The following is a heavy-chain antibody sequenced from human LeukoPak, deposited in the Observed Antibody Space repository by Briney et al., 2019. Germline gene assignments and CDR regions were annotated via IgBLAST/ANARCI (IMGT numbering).Heavy chain of an antibody. CDR3: ARGGYYDRRNAFDI. J-gene: IGHJ3*02. CDR2: IYSSGST. Sequence: SETLSLTCTVSGGSISSYYWSCIRQPAGKRLEWIGCIYSSGSTNYNPSLKSRVTVSVDTTQNQFSLNLSAVTSADTAVYYCARGGYYDRRNAFDIWGQGTMVTVSS. CDR1: GGSISSYY. V-gene: IGHV4-4*07. D-gene: IGHD3-22*01.